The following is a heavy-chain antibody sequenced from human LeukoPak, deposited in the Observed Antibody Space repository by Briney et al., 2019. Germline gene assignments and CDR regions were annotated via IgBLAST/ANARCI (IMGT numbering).Heavy chain of an antibody. CDR2: IYTSGST. CDR3: ARTPPLWFGES. Sequence: WETLSLTCTVSGGSISYYWSWIRQPAGKGLEWIGRIYTSGSTNYNPSLKSRVTISVDTSKNQFSLKLSSVTAADTAVYYCARTPPLWFGESWGQGTLVTVSS. V-gene: IGHV4-4*07. CDR1: GGSISYY. J-gene: IGHJ4*02. D-gene: IGHD3-10*01.